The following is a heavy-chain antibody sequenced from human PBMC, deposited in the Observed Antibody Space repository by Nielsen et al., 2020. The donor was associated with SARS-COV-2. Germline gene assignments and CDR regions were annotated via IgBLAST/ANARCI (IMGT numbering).Heavy chain of an antibody. J-gene: IGHJ6*02. V-gene: IGHV1-8*01. CDR3: ARGQYYDFWSGHHYGMGV. CDR1: GGTFSTNT. Sequence: ASVKVSCKASGGTFSTNTINWVRQATGQGLEWMGWMNPNSDSTGYAQKFQGRVTMTRNTSIRTAYMELSSLRSEDTAVYYCARGQYYDFWSGHHYGMGVLGQGTTVTVSS. D-gene: IGHD3-3*01. CDR2: MNPNSDST.